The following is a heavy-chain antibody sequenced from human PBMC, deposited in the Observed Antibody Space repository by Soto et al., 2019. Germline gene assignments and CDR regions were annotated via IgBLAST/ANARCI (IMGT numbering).Heavy chain of an antibody. J-gene: IGHJ5*02. D-gene: IGHD2-15*01. CDR1: GGSISSGGYS. Sequence: KASETLSLTCAVSGGSISSGGYSWSWIRQPPGKGLEWIGYIYHSGSTYYNPSLKSRVTISVDRSKNQFSLKLSSVTAADTAVYYCARGRPGGYCSGGSCPQGRGWFDPWGQGTLVTVSS. CDR3: ARGRPGGYCSGGSCPQGRGWFDP. CDR2: IYHSGST. V-gene: IGHV4-30-2*01.